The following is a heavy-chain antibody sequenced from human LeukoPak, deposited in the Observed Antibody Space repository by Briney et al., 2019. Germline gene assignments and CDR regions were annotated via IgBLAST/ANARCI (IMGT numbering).Heavy chain of an antibody. D-gene: IGHD2-2*01. Sequence: WINPTSGGTNYAQKFQGRVTMTSDTSISTAYMELSRLRSDDTAVYFCAREDCSSTSCYPGSWGQGTLVTVSS. V-gene: IGHV1-2*02. CDR2: INPTSGGT. J-gene: IGHJ4*02. CDR3: AREDCSSTSCYPGS.